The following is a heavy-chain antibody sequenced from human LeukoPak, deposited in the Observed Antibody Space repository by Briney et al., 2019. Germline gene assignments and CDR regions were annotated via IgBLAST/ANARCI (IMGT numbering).Heavy chain of an antibody. J-gene: IGHJ4*02. CDR3: AREGVATIVDY. CDR1: GYTFSSYG. Sequence: GASVKVSCKASGYTFSSYGISWVRQAPGQGLEWMGWISAYNHNTNYAQKLQDGVTMTTDTSTSTAYMELRSLRSDDTAVYYCAREGVATIVDYWGQGTLVTVSS. CDR2: ISAYNHNT. D-gene: IGHD5-24*01. V-gene: IGHV1-18*01.